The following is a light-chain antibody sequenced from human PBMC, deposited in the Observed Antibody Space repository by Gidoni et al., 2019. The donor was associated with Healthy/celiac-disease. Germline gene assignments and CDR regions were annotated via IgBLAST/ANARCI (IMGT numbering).Light chain of an antibody. CDR2: EVS. CDR3: SSYTSSSTL. CDR1: SSDVGGYNY. Sequence: QSALTQPVSVSGSPGQSITISCTGTSSDVGGYNYVSWYQQHPGKAPKLMIYEVSNRPSGVSNRFSGSKSGNTASLTISGLQAEDEADYYGSSYTSSSTLFGGGTKLT. J-gene: IGLJ2*01. V-gene: IGLV2-14*01.